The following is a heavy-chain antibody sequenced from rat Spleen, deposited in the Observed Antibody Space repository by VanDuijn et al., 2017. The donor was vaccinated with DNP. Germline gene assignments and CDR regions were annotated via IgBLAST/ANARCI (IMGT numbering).Heavy chain of an antibody. J-gene: IGHJ4*01. CDR3: SRIIAAAGSYAMDA. V-gene: IGHV5S11*01. CDR2: ISTSGGNT. CDR1: GFTFSNYG. Sequence: EVQLVESGGDLVQPGKSLKLSCAASGFTFSNYGMAWVRQAPKKGLEWVATISTSGGNTYFRDSVKGRFTVSRDNAKSTLYLQMDSLRSEETATYYCSRIIAAAGSYAMDAWGQGTSVTVSS. D-gene: IGHD1-2*01.